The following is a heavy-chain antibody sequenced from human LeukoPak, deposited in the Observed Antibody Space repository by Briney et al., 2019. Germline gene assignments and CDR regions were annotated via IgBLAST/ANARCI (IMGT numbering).Heavy chain of an antibody. J-gene: IGHJ4*02. CDR3: ARDIHAHY. CDR1: GGSISSYY. Sequence: KSSETLSLTCTVSGGSISSYYWSWIRQPPGKGLEWIGYIYYSGSTNYNPSLESRVTISVDTSKNQFSLKLSSVTAADTAVYYCARDIHAHYWGQGTLVTVSS. V-gene: IGHV4-59*01. CDR2: IYYSGST.